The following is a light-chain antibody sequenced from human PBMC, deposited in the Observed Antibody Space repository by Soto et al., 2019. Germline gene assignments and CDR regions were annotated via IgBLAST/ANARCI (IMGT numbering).Light chain of an antibody. CDR1: QSVSSY. Sequence: EIVLTQSPATLSLSPGERDTLSCRASQSVSSYLAWYQQKPGQAPRLLIYDASNRATGIPARFSGSGSGTDFTLTISSLEPEDFAVYYCQQRSNWSLFTFGPGTKVDIK. V-gene: IGKV3-11*01. J-gene: IGKJ3*01. CDR2: DAS. CDR3: QQRSNWSLFT.